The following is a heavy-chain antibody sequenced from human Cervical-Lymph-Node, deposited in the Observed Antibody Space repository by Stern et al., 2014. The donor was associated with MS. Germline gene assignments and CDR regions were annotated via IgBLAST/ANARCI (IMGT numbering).Heavy chain of an antibody. CDR2: IIPIFVGQ. J-gene: IGHJ4*01. V-gene: IGHV1-69*06. D-gene: IGHD1-1*01. Sequence: VQLVESGPEVKRPGSSVKVSCRASGGSFSNAAINWVRQAPGQGPEWMGWIIPIFVGQNYAQKFQGRITLVPHKSTDTTYMDLTNLTSDDTAVYYCARDLNDWGQGTLVAVSS. CDR3: ARDLND. CDR1: GGSFSNAA.